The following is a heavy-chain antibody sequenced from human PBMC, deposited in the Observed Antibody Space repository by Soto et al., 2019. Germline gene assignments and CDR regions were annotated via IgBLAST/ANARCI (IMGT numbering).Heavy chain of an antibody. CDR2: ISSSASHI. CDR1: GFSFSSYS. J-gene: IGHJ5*02. Sequence: ESGGGLVKPGGSLRLSCAASGFSFSSYSMNWVRQAPGKGLEWVSSISSSASHINYADSVKGRFTISRDNAKKSLHLQMNSLRAEDTAVYYCARGYTGYCSGGTCYWFDPWGQGTLVTVSS. V-gene: IGHV3-21*01. CDR3: ARGYTGYCSGGTCYWFDP. D-gene: IGHD2-15*01.